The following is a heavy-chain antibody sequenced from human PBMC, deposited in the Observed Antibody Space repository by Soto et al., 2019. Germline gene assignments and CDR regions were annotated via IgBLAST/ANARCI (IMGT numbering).Heavy chain of an antibody. CDR1: GFTFSSYS. Sequence: EVQLVESGGGLVQPGGSLRLSCAASGFTFSSYSMNWVRQAPGKGLEWVSYISSSSSTIYYADSVKGRFTISRDNAKNSLYLQMNSLRAEDTAVYYCARRGVIVKSAFDIWGQGTMVTVSS. CDR3: ARRGVIVKSAFDI. V-gene: IGHV3-48*01. D-gene: IGHD3-16*02. CDR2: ISSSSSTI. J-gene: IGHJ3*02.